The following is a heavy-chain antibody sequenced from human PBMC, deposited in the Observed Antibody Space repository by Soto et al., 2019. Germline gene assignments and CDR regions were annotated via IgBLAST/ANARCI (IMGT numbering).Heavy chain of an antibody. Sequence: EVQLVESGGGLVQPGGSLRLSCAASGFTFSSYWMHWVRQAPGKGLVWVSRINSDGSSTSYADSVKGRFTISRDNAKNTLYLQMNSLRAEDTAVYYCARGKSWDYIWGSYGDNDDYWGQGTLVTVSS. CDR3: ARGKSWDYIWGSYGDNDDY. CDR2: INSDGSST. V-gene: IGHV3-74*01. J-gene: IGHJ4*02. D-gene: IGHD3-16*02. CDR1: GFTFSSYW.